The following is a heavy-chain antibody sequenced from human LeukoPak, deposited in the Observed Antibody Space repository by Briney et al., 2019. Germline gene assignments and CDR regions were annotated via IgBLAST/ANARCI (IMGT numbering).Heavy chain of an antibody. CDR2: INGSGKT. V-gene: IGHV4-34*01. CDR3: ARVMGAANFDY. CDR1: GGSFSAFH. D-gene: IGHD1-26*01. Sequence: SETLSLTCAVSGGSFSAFHWTWIRQPPGQGLEWIGEINGSGKTNCNPSLKSRVTISVDTSKNQFSLKMTSVTAADTAVYYCARVMGAANFDYWGQGTLVTVSS. J-gene: IGHJ4*02.